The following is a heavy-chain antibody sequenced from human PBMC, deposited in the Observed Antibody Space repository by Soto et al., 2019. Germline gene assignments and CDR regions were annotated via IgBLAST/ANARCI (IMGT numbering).Heavy chain of an antibody. CDR1: GFTFSDYY. D-gene: IGHD6-13*01. CDR2: ITSSSSYT. V-gene: IGHV3-11*06. CDR3: ARSYSSRFQH. Sequence: QVQLVESGGGLVKPGGSLRLSCAASGFTFSDYYMNWIRQAPGKGLEWISYITSSSSYTKYADSVKGRLTISRDNAKNSLYLQMNSLRAEDTAVYYCARSYSSRFQHWGQGTLVTVSS. J-gene: IGHJ1*01.